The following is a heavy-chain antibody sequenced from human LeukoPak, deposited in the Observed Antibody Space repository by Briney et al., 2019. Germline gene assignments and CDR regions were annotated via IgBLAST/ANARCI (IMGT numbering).Heavy chain of an antibody. CDR2: IYTSGST. CDR1: GGSFSGYY. D-gene: IGHD3-22*01. J-gene: IGHJ4*02. Sequence: PSETLSLTCAVYGGSFSGYYWSWIRQPAGKGLEWIGRIYTSGSTNYNPSLKSRVTMSVDTSKNQFSLKLSSVTAADTAVYYCARDQGYYYDSSGYTDWGQGTLVTVSS. CDR3: ARDQGYYYDSSGYTD. V-gene: IGHV4-4*07.